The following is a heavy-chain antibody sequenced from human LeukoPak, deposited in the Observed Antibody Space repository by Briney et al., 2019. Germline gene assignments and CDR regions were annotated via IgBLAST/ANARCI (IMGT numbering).Heavy chain of an antibody. CDR2: MNPNSGNT. D-gene: IGHD2-2*01. Sequence: GASVKVSXKASGYTFTSYDINWVRQATGQGLEWMGWMNPNSGNTGYAQKFQGRVTMTRNTSISTAYVELSSLRSEDTAVYYCARAVPAAIFYYYYYMDVWGKGTTVTVSS. CDR1: GYTFTSYD. CDR3: ARAVPAAIFYYYYYMDV. J-gene: IGHJ6*03. V-gene: IGHV1-8*01.